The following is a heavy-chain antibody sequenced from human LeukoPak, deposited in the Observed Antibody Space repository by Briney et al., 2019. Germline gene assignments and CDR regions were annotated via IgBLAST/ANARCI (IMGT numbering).Heavy chain of an antibody. J-gene: IGHJ4*02. CDR3: ARVEIVGLYYIDY. CDR1: GGSISSGGYY. V-gene: IGHV4-31*03. CDR2: IYYSGST. D-gene: IGHD5-12*01. Sequence: SQTLSLTCTVSGGSISSGGYYWSWIRQHPGKGLEWIGYIYYSGSTYYNPSLKSRVTISVDTSKNQFSLKLSSVTAADTAVYYCARVEIVGLYYIDYWGQGTLVTVSS.